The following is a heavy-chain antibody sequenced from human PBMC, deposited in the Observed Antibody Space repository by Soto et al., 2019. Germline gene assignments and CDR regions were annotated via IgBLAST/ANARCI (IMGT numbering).Heavy chain of an antibody. V-gene: IGHV3-30-3*01. CDR1: GFTFSSYA. Sequence: QVQLVESGGGVVQPGRSLRLSCAASGFTFSSYAMHWVRQAPGKGLEWVAVISYDGSNKYYADSVKGRFTISRDNSKNTLYRQMNSLRAEDTAVYYCARDFGFRVGATTSYFDYWGQGTLVTVSS. CDR3: ARDFGFRVGATTSYFDY. J-gene: IGHJ4*02. CDR2: ISYDGSNK. D-gene: IGHD1-26*01.